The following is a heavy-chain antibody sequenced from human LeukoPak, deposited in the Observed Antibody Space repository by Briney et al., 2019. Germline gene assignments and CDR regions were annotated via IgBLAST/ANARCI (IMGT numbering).Heavy chain of an antibody. D-gene: IGHD3-10*01. CDR2: ISYDGSNK. CDR1: GFTFSNYA. V-gene: IGHV3-30-3*01. J-gene: IGHJ4*02. CDR3: ARDPTYYYAHGDY. Sequence: PGGSLRLSCAASGFTFSNYAMHWVRQAPGKGLEWVAVISYDGSNKYYADSVKGRFTISRDNSKNTLYLQMNSLRAEDTAVYYCARDPTYYYAHGDYWGQGTLVTVSS.